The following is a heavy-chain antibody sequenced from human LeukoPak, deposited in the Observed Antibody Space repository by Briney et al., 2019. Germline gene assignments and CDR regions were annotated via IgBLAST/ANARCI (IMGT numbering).Heavy chain of an antibody. CDR1: GFTFSSYW. D-gene: IGHD1-26*01. V-gene: IGHV3-48*04. CDR2: ISSSGSTI. CDR3: ARDIVGAPDAFDI. J-gene: IGHJ3*02. Sequence: GGSPRLSCAASGFTFSSYWMSWVRQAPGKGLEWVSYISSSGSTIYYADSVKGRFTISRDNAKNSLYLQMNGLRVEDTAVYYCARDIVGAPDAFDIWGQGTMVTVSS.